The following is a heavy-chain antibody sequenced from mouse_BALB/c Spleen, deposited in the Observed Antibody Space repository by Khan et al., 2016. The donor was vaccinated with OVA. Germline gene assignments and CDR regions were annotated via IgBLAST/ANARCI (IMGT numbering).Heavy chain of an antibody. CDR3: GAPHYYSYALDH. Sequence: QIQLVQSGPELKKPGETVKISCKASGYTFTNYGMNWVKQSPGKALKWMGWINTYTGEPTYADDFKGRFAFSLETSASTAYLQISNLKTEDTATYLSGAPHYYSYALDHWGQGTSVTVSS. CDR1: GYTFTNYG. D-gene: IGHD1-1*01. CDR2: INTYTGEP. V-gene: IGHV9-3-1*01. J-gene: IGHJ4*01.